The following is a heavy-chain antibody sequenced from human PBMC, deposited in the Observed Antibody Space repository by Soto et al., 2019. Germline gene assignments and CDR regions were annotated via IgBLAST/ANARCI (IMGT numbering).Heavy chain of an antibody. V-gene: IGHV3-64*01. J-gene: IGHJ4*02. CDR3: ARDRCTNGVCYAPSDY. CDR2: ISSNGRST. CDR1: GFTFSTYA. D-gene: IGHD2-8*01. Sequence: EVQLVESGGGLVQPGGSLRLSCATSGFTFSTYAMHWVRQAPGKGLEYVSAISSNGRSTYYANSVKGRFTISRDNSKITLYLQMDSLRAEDMDVYYCARDRCTNGVCYAPSDYWGQGTLVTVSS.